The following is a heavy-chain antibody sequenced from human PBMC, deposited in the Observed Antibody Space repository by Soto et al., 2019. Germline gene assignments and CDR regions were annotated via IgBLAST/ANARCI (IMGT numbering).Heavy chain of an antibody. CDR2: IYPGDSDT. CDR3: AGSAGTGYNGSAP. Sequence: GASLKISCKGSGYSFTSYWIGWVRQMPGKGLEWMGIIYPGDSDTRYSPSFQGQVTISADKSISTAYLQWSSLKASDTAIFYCAGSAGTGYNGSAPWGQGTLVTVSS. D-gene: IGHD6-13*01. V-gene: IGHV5-51*01. J-gene: IGHJ5*02. CDR1: GYSFTSYW.